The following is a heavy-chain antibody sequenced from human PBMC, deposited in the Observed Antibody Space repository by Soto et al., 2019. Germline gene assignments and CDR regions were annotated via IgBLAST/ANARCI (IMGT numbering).Heavy chain of an antibody. V-gene: IGHV6-1*01. CDR2: TYYRSRFFS. J-gene: IGHJ5*02. CDR1: GDSVAIYSAA. Sequence: PWQTLSLPCVMSGDSVAIYSAAWIWIRPSPSGGLEWLGRTYYRSRFFSDYAESVKSRIIINPDTSKNQFSLQLKSVTPEDTAVYYCVRDRYSSSGWFDPWGQGTPVTVSS. D-gene: IGHD3-10*01. CDR3: VRDRYSSSGWFDP.